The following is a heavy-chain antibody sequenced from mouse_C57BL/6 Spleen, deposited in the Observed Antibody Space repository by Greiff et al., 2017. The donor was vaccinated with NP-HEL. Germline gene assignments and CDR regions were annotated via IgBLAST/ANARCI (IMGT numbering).Heavy chain of an antibody. CDR2: IYPGDGDT. CDR1: GYAFSSSW. J-gene: IGHJ2*01. CDR3: ARLITTVVAYYFDY. V-gene: IGHV1-82*01. Sequence: QVQLQQSGPELVKPGASVKISCKASGYAFSSSWMNWVKQRPGKGLEWIGRIYPGDGDTNYNGKFKGKATLPAAKSSSTAYMQLSSLSSKDSAVYFCARLITTVVAYYFDYWGKGTTLTVSS. D-gene: IGHD1-1*01.